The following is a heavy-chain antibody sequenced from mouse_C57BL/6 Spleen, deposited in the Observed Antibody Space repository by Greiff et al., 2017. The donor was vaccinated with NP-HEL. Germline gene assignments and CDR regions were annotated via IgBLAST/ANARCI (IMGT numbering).Heavy chain of an antibody. V-gene: IGHV5-16*01. CDR2: INYDGSST. J-gene: IGHJ2*01. D-gene: IGHD1-1*01. Sequence: EVKLMESEGGLVQPGRSMKLSCTASGFTFSDYYMAWVRQVPEKGLEWVANINYDGSSTYYLDSLKSRFIISRDNAKNILYLQMSSLKSEDTATYYCARYYDGGYYFDYWGQGTTLTVSS. CDR1: GFTFSDYY. CDR3: ARYYDGGYYFDY.